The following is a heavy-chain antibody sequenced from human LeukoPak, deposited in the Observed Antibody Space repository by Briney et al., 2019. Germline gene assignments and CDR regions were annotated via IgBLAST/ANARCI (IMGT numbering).Heavy chain of an antibody. J-gene: IGHJ4*02. CDR2: INESGGST. Sequence: GGSLRLSCAASGFTFSSYGMSWVRQAPGKGLEWVSPINESGGSTYYADSVKGRFTISRDNSKNTLYLQMNSLRAEDTAVYYCAKGLARVVVTDATPFDYWGQGTLVTVSS. D-gene: IGHD2-2*01. CDR1: GFTFSSYG. V-gene: IGHV3-23*01. CDR3: AKGLARVVVTDATPFDY.